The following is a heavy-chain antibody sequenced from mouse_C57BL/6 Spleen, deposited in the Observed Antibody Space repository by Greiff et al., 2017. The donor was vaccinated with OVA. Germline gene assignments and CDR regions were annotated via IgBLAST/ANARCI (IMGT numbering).Heavy chain of an antibody. V-gene: IGHV1-72*01. CDR3: ARGPTVVAGDWYFDV. J-gene: IGHJ1*03. D-gene: IGHD1-1*01. CDR2: IDPNSGGT. CDR1: GYTFTSYW. Sequence: QVQLQQPGAELVKPGASVKLSCKASGYTFTSYWMHWVKQRPGRGLEWIGRIDPNSGGTKYNEKFKSKATLTVDKPSSTAYMQLSSLTSEASAVYYCARGPTVVAGDWYFDVWGTGTTVTVSS.